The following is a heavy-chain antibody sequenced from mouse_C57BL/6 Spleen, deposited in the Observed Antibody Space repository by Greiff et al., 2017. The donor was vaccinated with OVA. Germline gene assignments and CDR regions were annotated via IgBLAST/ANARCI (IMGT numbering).Heavy chain of an antibody. CDR1: GFSLTSYG. V-gene: IGHV2-2*01. J-gene: IGHJ4*01. CDR3: ARRLYGSSAYYAMDY. CDR2: IWSGGST. D-gene: IGHD1-1*01. Sequence: VQLQQSGPGLVQPSQSLSITCTASGFSLTSYGVHWVRQSPGKGLEWLGVIWSGGSTDYNAAFISRLSISKDNSKSQVFIKMNSLKADDTAIYDCARRLYGSSAYYAMDYWGQGTSVTVSS.